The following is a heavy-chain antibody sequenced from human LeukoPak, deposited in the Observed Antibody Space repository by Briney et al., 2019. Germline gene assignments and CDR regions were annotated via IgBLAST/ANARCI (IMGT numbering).Heavy chain of an antibody. D-gene: IGHD5-12*01. CDR3: AKLIVAKPYDAFDI. CDR2: ISYDGSNK. CDR1: GFTFSSYA. J-gene: IGHJ3*02. V-gene: IGHV3-30-3*01. Sequence: PGGSLRLSCAASGFTFSSYAMHWVRQAPGKGLEWVAVISYDGSNKYYADSVKGRFTISRDNSKNTLYLQMNSLRAEDTAVYYCAKLIVAKPYDAFDIWGQGTMVTVSS.